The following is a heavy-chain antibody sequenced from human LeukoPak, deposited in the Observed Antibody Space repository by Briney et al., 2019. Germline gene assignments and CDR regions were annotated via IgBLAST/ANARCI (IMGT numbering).Heavy chain of an antibody. Sequence: TGGSLRLSCAASGFTSSSYAMHWVRQAPGKGLEWVAVISYDGSNKYYADSVKGRFTISRDNSKNTLYLQMNSLRAEDTAVYYCARSGIPAAISPKNWFDPWGQGTLVTVSS. D-gene: IGHD2-2*01. CDR2: ISYDGSNK. CDR3: ARSGIPAAISPKNWFDP. V-gene: IGHV3-30*04. J-gene: IGHJ5*02. CDR1: GFTSSSYA.